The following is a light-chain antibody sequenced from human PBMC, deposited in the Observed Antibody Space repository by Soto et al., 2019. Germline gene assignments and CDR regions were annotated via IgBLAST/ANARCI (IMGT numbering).Light chain of an antibody. CDR2: DVS. J-gene: IGLJ1*01. CDR1: SSDVGGYNY. CDR3: SSYTRSSTPYV. Sequence: QSALTQPASVSGSPGQSITISCTGTSSDVGGYNYVSWYQQHPGKAPKLMIYDVSNRPSGVSNRFSGSKSGNTASLTISGLQDEDEADDYCSSYTRSSTPYVFGTGTKLTVL. V-gene: IGLV2-14*01.